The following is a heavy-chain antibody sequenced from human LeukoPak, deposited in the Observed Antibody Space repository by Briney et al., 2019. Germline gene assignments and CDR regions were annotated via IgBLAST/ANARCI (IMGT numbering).Heavy chain of an antibody. CDR1: GGSISSGGYY. Sequence: SQTLSLTCTVSGGSISSGGYYWSWIRQHPGKGLEWIGYIYYSGSTYYNPSLKSRVTISVDTSKNQFSLKLSSVTAADTAVYYCARGPPSYGDYEGWFDPWGQGTLVTVPS. CDR3: ARGPPSYGDYEGWFDP. D-gene: IGHD4-17*01. J-gene: IGHJ5*02. CDR2: IYYSGST. V-gene: IGHV4-31*03.